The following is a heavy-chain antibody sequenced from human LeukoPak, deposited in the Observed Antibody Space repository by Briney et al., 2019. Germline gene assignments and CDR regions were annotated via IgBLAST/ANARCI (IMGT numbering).Heavy chain of an antibody. CDR3: ARTYDSSGYYVGEVGVFDY. Sequence: GGSLRLSCAGSGFSFSSYWMSWVRQAPGKGLEWVANIKQDGSEKNYVDSVKGRFTISRDNAKNSLFLQMNSLEVEDTAVYYCARTYDSSGYYVGEVGVFDYWGQGTLVTVSS. CDR1: GFSFSSYW. CDR2: IKQDGSEK. V-gene: IGHV3-7*01. D-gene: IGHD3-22*01. J-gene: IGHJ4*02.